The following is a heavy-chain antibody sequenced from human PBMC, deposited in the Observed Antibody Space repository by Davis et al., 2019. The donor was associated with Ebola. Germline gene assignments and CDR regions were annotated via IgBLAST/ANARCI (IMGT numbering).Heavy chain of an antibody. Sequence: LISSYASSYYFSTCYWTSWLRQIPRKGLEWFGIIYPGDSDTRYSPSFQGQVTISADKSITTAYLQWSSLKATDTAMYYCARLWGRKTYYSDSSGYYGDYWGQGTLVTVSS. V-gene: IGHV5-51*01. CDR3: ARLWGRKTYYSDSSGYYGDY. CDR2: IYPGDSDT. CDR1: YYFSTCYW. D-gene: IGHD3-22*01. J-gene: IGHJ4*02.